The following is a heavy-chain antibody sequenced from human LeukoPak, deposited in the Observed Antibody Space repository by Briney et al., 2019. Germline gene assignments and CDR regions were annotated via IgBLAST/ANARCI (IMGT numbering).Heavy chain of an antibody. V-gene: IGHV3-23*01. Sequence: PGGSLRLSCAASGFTVSSNYMSWVRQAPGKGLEWVSGISRSGGSTYYADSVKGRFTISRDNSKNTLYLQMNSLRAEDTAVYYCAKGDGGTLYFDYWGQGTLVTVSS. J-gene: IGHJ4*02. CDR2: ISRSGGST. CDR1: GFTVSSNY. D-gene: IGHD2-15*01. CDR3: AKGDGGTLYFDY.